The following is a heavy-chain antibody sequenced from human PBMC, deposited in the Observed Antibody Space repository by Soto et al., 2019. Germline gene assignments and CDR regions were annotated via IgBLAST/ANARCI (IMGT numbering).Heavy chain of an antibody. CDR1: GGSVSSGSYY. CDR3: ARDRGYCSSTSCPTLFDY. CDR2: IYYSGST. Sequence: SETLSLTCTVSGGSVSSGSYYWSWIRQPPGKGLEWIGYIYYSGSTNYNPSLKSRVTISVDTSKNQFSLKLSSVTAADTAVYYCARDRGYCSSTSCPTLFDYWGQGTLVTVS. D-gene: IGHD2-2*01. V-gene: IGHV4-61*01. J-gene: IGHJ4*02.